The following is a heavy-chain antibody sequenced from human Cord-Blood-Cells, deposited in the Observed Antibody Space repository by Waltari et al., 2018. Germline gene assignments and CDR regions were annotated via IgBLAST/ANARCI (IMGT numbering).Heavy chain of an antibody. V-gene: IGHV1-8*01. J-gene: IGHJ3*02. CDR1: GYTFTSYD. CDR3: AREAKGGDAFDI. D-gene: IGHD1-26*01. CDR2: MKPNSGNT. Sequence: QVQLVQSGAEVKKPGPSVKVSCKASGYTFTSYDINWVRPATGQGLEGMGWMKPNSGNTGYAQKFPGRITMTRNTSISTADMELSSLRSEDTAVYYCAREAKGGDAFDIWGQGTMVTVSS.